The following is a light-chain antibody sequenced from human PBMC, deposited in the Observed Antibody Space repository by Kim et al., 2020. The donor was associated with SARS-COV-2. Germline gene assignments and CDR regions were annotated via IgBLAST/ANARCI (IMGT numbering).Light chain of an antibody. CDR1: HMFSGNY. CDR3: QQYGDSQT. J-gene: IGKJ1*01. CDR2: GAS. Sequence: LSPGGRATLSGRASHMFSGNYLAWYQQKPDQPPRLLIYGASRRATGIPDRFTGSGSGTDFTLTISRLEPEDFAVYFGQQYGDSQTFGQGTKVDIK. V-gene: IGKV3-20*01.